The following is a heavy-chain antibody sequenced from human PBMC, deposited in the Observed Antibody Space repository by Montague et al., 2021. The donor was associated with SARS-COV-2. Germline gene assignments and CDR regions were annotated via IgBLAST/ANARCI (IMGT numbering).Heavy chain of an antibody. CDR1: GFTFSSCC. D-gene: IGHD2-15*01. CDR3: AREFGHCSGGHCYSD. V-gene: IGHV3-33*01. J-gene: IGHJ4*02. CDR2: IWYDGSNK. Sequence: SLRLSCAASGFTFSSCCMPWVRQAPGKGLEWVAHIWYDGSNKYYADSVKGRFTISRDNSKNTLYLQMNSLRAEDTAVYYCAREFGHCSGGHCYSDWGQGTVVTVT.